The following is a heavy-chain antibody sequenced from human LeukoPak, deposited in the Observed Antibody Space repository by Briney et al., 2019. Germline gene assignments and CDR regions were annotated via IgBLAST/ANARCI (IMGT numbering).Heavy chain of an antibody. D-gene: IGHD3-3*01. J-gene: IGHJ4*02. CDR2: ISGSGGST. V-gene: IGHV3-23*01. Sequence: GGSLRLSCAASGFTFSSYAMSWVRQAPGKGLEWVSAISGSGGSTYYADSVKSRFTISRDNSKNTLYLQMNSLRAEDTAVYYCAKTPEYYDFWSGYYGYYFDYWGQGTLVTVSS. CDR1: GFTFSSYA. CDR3: AKTPEYYDFWSGYYGYYFDY.